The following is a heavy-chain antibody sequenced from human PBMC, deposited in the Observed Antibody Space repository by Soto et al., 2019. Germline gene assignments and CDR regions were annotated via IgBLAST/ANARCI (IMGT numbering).Heavy chain of an antibody. CDR2: ISYDGSNK. V-gene: IGHV3-30*18. CDR3: AKANGYSSGWYYFDY. D-gene: IGHD6-19*01. Sequence: VQLVESGGGVVQPGRSLRLSCAASGFTFSSYGMHWVRQAPGKGLEWVAVISYDGSNKYYADSVKGRFTISRDNSKNTLYLQMNSLRAEDTAVYYCAKANGYSSGWYYFDYWGQGTLVTVSS. J-gene: IGHJ4*02. CDR1: GFTFSSYG.